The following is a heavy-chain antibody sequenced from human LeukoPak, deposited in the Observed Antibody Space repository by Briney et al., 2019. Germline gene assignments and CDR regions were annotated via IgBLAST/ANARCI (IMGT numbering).Heavy chain of an antibody. Sequence: PGGSLRLSCAASGFTVSSNYMSCVRQAPGKGLEWVSVISGSGDGAYYADSVKGRFTISRDNSKNTLSLQMNSLRAEDTAVYYCANIDHPYCNSPSCRDSFDIWGQGTMVTVSS. D-gene: IGHD2-2*01. CDR2: ISGSGDGA. V-gene: IGHV3-23*01. J-gene: IGHJ3*02. CDR1: GFTVSSNY. CDR3: ANIDHPYCNSPSCRDSFDI.